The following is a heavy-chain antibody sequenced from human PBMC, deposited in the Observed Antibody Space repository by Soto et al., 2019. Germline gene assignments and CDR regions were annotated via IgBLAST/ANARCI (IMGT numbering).Heavy chain of an antibody. Sequence: QVQLVQSGAEVKKPGSSVKVSCKASGGTFSSYAISWVRQAPGQGLEWMGGIIPIFGTANYAQKFQGRVTITADESTSTAYMELSSLRSEDTAVYYCAREGYGDSGYYYYGMDVWGQGTTVTVSS. CDR3: AREGYGDSGYYYYGMDV. D-gene: IGHD4-17*01. J-gene: IGHJ6*02. CDR1: GGTFSSYA. V-gene: IGHV1-69*12. CDR2: IIPIFGTA.